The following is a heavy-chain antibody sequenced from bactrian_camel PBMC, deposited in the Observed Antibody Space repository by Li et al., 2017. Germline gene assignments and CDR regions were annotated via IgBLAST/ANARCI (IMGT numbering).Heavy chain of an antibody. CDR2: ISPGGGSS. Sequence: QLVESGGGSVQVGGSLRVSCEVSGYTADKPYCMGWFRQAPGQKREAVAAISPGGGSSIYTDPVQGRFTITRDNSKGTLYLRMDSLKPEDTAMYYCAANPLGGRCFLNDRYFDHWGQGTQVTVS. V-gene: IGHV3S28*01. D-gene: IGHD7*01. J-gene: IGHJ6*01. CDR1: GYTADKPYC. CDR3: AANPLGGRCFLNDRYFDH.